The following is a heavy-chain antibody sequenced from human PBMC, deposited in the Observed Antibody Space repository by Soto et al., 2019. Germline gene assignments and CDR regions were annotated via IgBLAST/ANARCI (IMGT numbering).Heavy chain of an antibody. CDR2: IYHSGTT. J-gene: IGHJ4*02. D-gene: IGHD3-10*01. Sequence: PSETLSLTCAVSGDSIGSRNWWSWIRQTPERGLEWIGEIYHSGTTNYNPSLKSRVTIFVDTSRNQFSLKLSSVTAADTAVYYCARPRAYGSGSYIDYWGQGTLVTVSS. V-gene: IGHV4-4*02. CDR1: GDSIGSRNW. CDR3: ARPRAYGSGSYIDY.